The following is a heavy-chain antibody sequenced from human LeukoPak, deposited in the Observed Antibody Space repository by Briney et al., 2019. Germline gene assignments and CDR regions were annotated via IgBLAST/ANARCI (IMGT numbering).Heavy chain of an antibody. V-gene: IGHV1-8*01. Sequence: GASVKVSCKASGYTFTSYDINWVRQATGQGLEWMGWMNPNSGNTGYARKFQGRVTMTRNTSISTAYMELSSLRSEDTAAYYCARGHRPWFDPWGQGTLVTVSS. J-gene: IGHJ5*02. CDR3: ARGHRPWFDP. CDR2: MNPNSGNT. CDR1: GYTFTSYD.